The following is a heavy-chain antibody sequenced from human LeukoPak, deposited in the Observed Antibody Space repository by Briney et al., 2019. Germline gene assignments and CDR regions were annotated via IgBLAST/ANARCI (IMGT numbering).Heavy chain of an antibody. CDR2: INAYNGNT. J-gene: IGHJ4*02. V-gene: IGHV1-18*01. Sequence: GSVKVSCKASGYTFSSYGFSWVRQAPGQGLEWMGWINAYNGNTNYAQNLQGRVTMTTDTSTSTAYMELRSLRSDDTAVYYCARRQGTTLNFDNWGQGTLVTVSS. CDR3: ARRQGTTLNFDN. CDR1: GYTFSSYG. D-gene: IGHD1-1*01.